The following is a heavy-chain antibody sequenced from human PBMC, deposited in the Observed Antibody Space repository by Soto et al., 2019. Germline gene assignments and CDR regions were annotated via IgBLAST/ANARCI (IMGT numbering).Heavy chain of an antibody. Sequence: VQLVQSGAEVKKPGESLRISCKGSGYSFTSYWISWVRQMPGKGLEWMGRIDPSDSYTNYSPSFQGHVTISADKSISTAYLQWSSLKATDTAIYYCASRITMVRGVGSLPQDEYGMDVWGQGTTVTVS. CDR1: GYSFTSYW. V-gene: IGHV5-10-1*01. J-gene: IGHJ6*02. D-gene: IGHD3-10*01. CDR3: ASRITMVRGVGSLPQDEYGMDV. CDR2: IDPSDSYT.